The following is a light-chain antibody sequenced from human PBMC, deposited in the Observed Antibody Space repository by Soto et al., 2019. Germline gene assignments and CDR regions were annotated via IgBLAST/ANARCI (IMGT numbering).Light chain of an antibody. Sequence: QAVVTQEPSLTVSPGGTVTLTCGSCTGAVTNGHYPYWFQQKPGQAPRTLIYDTTNRHSWTPARFSGSLLGGKAALTLSGAQPEDEAEYYCLLSYNGPYVFGTGTKATVL. CDR2: DTT. CDR3: LLSYNGPYV. CDR1: TGAVTNGHY. J-gene: IGLJ1*01. V-gene: IGLV7-46*01.